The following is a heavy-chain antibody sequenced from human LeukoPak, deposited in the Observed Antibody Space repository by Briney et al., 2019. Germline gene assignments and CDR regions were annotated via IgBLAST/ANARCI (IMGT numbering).Heavy chain of an antibody. J-gene: IGHJ4*02. CDR1: GGSINNYY. CDR3: ARANPEYSSGWYPRYYFDY. Sequence: SETLSLTCTVSGGSINNYYWSWIRQPPGKGLEWIGYIYYSGSTNYNPSLKSRVTISVDTSKNQFSLKLSSVTAADTAVYYCARANPEYSSGWYPRYYFDYWGQGTLVTVSS. D-gene: IGHD6-19*01. V-gene: IGHV4-59*12. CDR2: IYYSGST.